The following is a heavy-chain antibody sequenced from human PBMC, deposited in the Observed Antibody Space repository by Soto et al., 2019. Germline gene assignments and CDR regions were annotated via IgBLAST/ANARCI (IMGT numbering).Heavy chain of an antibody. CDR2: ISYDGSNK. V-gene: IGHV3-30-3*01. CDR3: ARDIHTSHYYYYGMDV. J-gene: IGHJ6*02. CDR1: GFTFSSYA. Sequence: GGSLRLSCAASGFTFSSYAMHWVRQAPGKGLEWVAVISYDGSNKYYADSVKGRFTISRDNSKNTLYLQMNSLRAEDTAVYYCARDIHTSHYYYYGMDVWGQGTTVTVSS.